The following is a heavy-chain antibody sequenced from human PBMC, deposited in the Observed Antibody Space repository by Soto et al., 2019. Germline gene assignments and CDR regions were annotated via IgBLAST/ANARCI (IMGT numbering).Heavy chain of an antibody. V-gene: IGHV4-59*01. J-gene: IGHJ4*02. D-gene: IGHD4-17*01. CDR2: IYYSGST. CDR3: ARVYGDYEDFDY. CDR1: GGSISSYY. Sequence: SETLSLTCTVSGGSISSYYWSWIRQPPGKGLEWIGYIYYSGSTNYNPSLKSRVTISVDTSKNQFSLKLSSVTAADTAVYYCARVYGDYEDFDYWGQGTLVTVSS.